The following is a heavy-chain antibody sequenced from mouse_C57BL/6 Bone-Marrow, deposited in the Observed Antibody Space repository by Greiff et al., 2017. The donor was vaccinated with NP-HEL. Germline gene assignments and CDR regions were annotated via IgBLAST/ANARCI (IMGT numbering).Heavy chain of an antibody. V-gene: IGHV1-75*01. CDR3: ARDHYGSSLFFDY. D-gene: IGHD1-1*01. J-gene: IGHJ2*01. CDR1: GYTFTDYY. CDR2: IFPGSGST. Sequence: QVQLKESGPELVKPGASVKISCKASGYTFTDYYINWVKQRPGQGLEWIGWIFPGSGSTYYNEKFKGKATLTVDKSSSTAYMLLSSLTSEDSAVYFCARDHYGSSLFFDYWGQGTTLTVSS.